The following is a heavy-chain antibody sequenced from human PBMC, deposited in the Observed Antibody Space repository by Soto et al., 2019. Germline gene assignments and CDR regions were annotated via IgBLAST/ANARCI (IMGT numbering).Heavy chain of an antibody. D-gene: IGHD2-2*02. V-gene: IGHV3-23*01. J-gene: IGHJ3*02. CDR2: ISRSGGST. CDR1: GFTFSSYA. Sequence: EVQLLESGGGLVQPGGSLRLSCAASGFTFSSYAMSWVRQAPGKGLEWVSAISRSGGSTYYADSVKGRFTISRDNSKNTLYLQMNSLRAEDTAVYYCAKDLVADIVVVPAAIGAFDIWGQGTMVTVSS. CDR3: AKDLVADIVVVPAAIGAFDI.